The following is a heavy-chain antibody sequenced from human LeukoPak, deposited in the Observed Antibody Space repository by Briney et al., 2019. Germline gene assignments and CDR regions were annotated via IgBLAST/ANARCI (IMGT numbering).Heavy chain of an antibody. V-gene: IGHV1-18*01. J-gene: IGHJ4*02. CDR3: ARDQTQIWFGEGLWYFDY. Sequence: ASVKVSCRASGYTFTSYGITWVRQAPGQGLEWMGWISGYNGKTNYGQKLQGRVTMTTDTSTNTAYMELRSLRSDDSAVYYCARDQTQIWFGEGLWYFDYWGQGTLVTVSS. CDR2: ISGYNGKT. CDR1: GYTFTSYG. D-gene: IGHD3-10*01.